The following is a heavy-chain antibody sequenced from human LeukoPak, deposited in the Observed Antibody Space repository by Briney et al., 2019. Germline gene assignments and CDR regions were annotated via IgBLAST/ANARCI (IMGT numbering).Heavy chain of an antibody. CDR2: IFHTGIT. V-gene: IGHV4-4*02. CDR1: GDSLSSRNC. J-gene: IGHJ4*02. D-gene: IGHD2-21*01. CDR3: ARDRGGVAVL. Sequence: SETLSLTCTVSGDSLSSRNCWTWVRQSPRKGLEWIGEIFHTGITTSNPSLKSRIAISVDKSKNQFSLTLSSVTAADTAIYYCARDRGGVAVLWGQGLPVTVSS.